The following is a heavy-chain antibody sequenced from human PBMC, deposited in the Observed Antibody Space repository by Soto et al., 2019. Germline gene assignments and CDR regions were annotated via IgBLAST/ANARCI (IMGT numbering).Heavy chain of an antibody. Sequence: SETLSLTCTVSGYSISSGYYWGWIRQPPGKGLEWIGSIYHSGSTYYKPSLKSRVTISVDTSKNRFSLKLSCVTAADTAVYYCARCLREYSSTLGIWFDPWGQGTLVTVSS. D-gene: IGHD6-6*01. CDR3: ARCLREYSSTLGIWFDP. V-gene: IGHV4-38-2*02. CDR2: IYHSGST. CDR1: GYSISSGYY. J-gene: IGHJ5*02.